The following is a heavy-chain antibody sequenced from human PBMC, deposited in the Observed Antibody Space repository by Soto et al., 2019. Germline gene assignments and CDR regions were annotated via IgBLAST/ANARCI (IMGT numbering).Heavy chain of an antibody. CDR3: VRAPGAGNYYYYGMDV. J-gene: IGHJ6*02. V-gene: IGHV3-64D*08. Sequence: PGCCMRLSCSASGLTFSSYAMHWVRQAPGKGLEYVSAISSNGGNTYYADSVKGRFTISRDNSKNTLYLQMSSLRAEDTAVYYCVRAPGAGNYYYYGMDVWGQGTTVTVSS. CDR1: GLTFSSYA. CDR2: ISSNGGNT.